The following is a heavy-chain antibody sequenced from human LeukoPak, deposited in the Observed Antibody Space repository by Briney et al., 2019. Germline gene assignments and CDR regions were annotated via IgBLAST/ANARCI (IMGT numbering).Heavy chain of an antibody. D-gene: IGHD3-10*01. V-gene: IGHV3-30*02. CDR1: GFTFSSYG. CDR2: IRYDGSNK. J-gene: IGHJ4*02. CDR3: AKDLELLWFGEFYSFDY. Sequence: GGSLRLSCAASGFTFSSYGMHWVRQAPGKGLEWVAFIRYDGSNKYYADSVKGRFTISRDNSKNTLYLQMNSLRAEDTAVYYCAKDLELLWFGEFYSFDYWGQGTLVTVSS.